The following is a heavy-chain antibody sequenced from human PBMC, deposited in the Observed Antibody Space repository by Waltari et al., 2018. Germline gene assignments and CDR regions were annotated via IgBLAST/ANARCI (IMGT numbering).Heavy chain of an antibody. CDR1: GYTFTGYY. V-gene: IGHV1-2*02. D-gene: IGHD6-19*01. CDR2: INPNSGGT. CDR3: ARSRYSSGWYLNWFDP. J-gene: IGHJ5*02. Sequence: QVQLVQSGAEVKKPGASVKVSCKASGYTFTGYYMHWVRQAPGQGLEGMGWINPNSGGTNYAQKFKGRVTMTRDTSISTAYRELSRLRSDDTAVYYCARSRYSSGWYLNWFDPWGQGTLVTVSS.